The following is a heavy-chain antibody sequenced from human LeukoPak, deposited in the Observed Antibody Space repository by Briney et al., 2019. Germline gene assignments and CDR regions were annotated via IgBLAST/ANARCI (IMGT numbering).Heavy chain of an antibody. CDR1: GITFSSYE. CDR2: ISSSGSTI. D-gene: IGHD6-13*01. Sequence: PGGSLRLSCAASGITFSSYEMNWVRQAPGKGLEWVSYISSSGSTIYYADSVKGRFTISRDNAKNSLYLQMNSLRAEDTAVYYCARVASSSSWSYYFDYWGQGTLVTVSS. V-gene: IGHV3-48*03. J-gene: IGHJ4*02. CDR3: ARVASSSSWSYYFDY.